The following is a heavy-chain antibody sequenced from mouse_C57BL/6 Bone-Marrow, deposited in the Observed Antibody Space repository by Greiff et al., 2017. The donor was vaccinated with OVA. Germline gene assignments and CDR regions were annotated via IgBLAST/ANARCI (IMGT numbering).Heavy chain of an antibody. D-gene: IGHD2-3*01. J-gene: IGHJ2*01. Sequence: QVQLQQSGAELVRPGTSVKVSCKASGYAFTNYLIEWVKQRPGQGLEWIGVINPGSGGTNYNEKFKGKATLTADKSSSAAYMQLSSLTSEDSAVYFYARYDGYPHYFDYWGQGTTLTVSS. CDR3: ARYDGYPHYFDY. CDR2: INPGSGGT. CDR1: GYAFTNYL. V-gene: IGHV1-54*01.